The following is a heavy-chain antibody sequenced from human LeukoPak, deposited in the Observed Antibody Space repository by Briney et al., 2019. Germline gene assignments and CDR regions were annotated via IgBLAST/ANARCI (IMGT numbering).Heavy chain of an antibody. Sequence: GGSLRLSCAASGFTVSSNYMSWVRQAPGKGLEWVSVIYSGGSTYYADSVKGRFTISRDNSKNTLYLQMNSLRAEDTALYYCARGGTLVRGGDPLDYWGQGTLVTVSS. D-gene: IGHD3-10*01. V-gene: IGHV3-66*01. CDR1: GFTVSSNY. CDR2: IYSGGST. J-gene: IGHJ4*02. CDR3: ARGGTLVRGGDPLDY.